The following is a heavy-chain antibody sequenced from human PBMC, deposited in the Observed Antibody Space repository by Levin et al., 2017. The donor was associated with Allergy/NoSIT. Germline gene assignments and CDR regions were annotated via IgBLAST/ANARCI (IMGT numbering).Heavy chain of an antibody. D-gene: IGHD3-16*01. CDR2: ISYDGSDK. CDR3: AKGHLGDPGGMAFDT. V-gene: IGHV3-30*18. Sequence: GGSLRLSCAASEFTFSSYGMHWVRQAPGKGLEWVAVISYDGSDKYYADSVRGRFTISRDNSKNTLSLQMNSLRTEDTAVYYCAKGHLGDPGGMAFDTWGQGTMVTVSS. CDR1: EFTFSSYG. J-gene: IGHJ3*02.